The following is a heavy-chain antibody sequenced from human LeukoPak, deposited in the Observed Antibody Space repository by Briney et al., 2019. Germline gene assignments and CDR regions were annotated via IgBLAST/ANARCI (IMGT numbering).Heavy chain of an antibody. CDR2: ISSSSSYT. CDR1: RFTFSDYY. J-gene: IGHJ4*02. V-gene: IGHV3-11*05. CDR3: ARAGRWLQFPLDY. Sequence: PGGSLRLSCAASRFTFSDYYMSWIRQAPGKGLEWVSYISSSSSYTNYADSVKGRFTISRDNAKNSLYLKMNSLRAEDTALYYCARAGRWLQFPLDYWGQGTLVTVSS. D-gene: IGHD5-24*01.